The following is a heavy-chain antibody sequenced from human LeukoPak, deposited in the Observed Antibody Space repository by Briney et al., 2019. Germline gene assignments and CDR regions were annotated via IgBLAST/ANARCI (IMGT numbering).Heavy chain of an antibody. V-gene: IGHV3-23*01. CDR2: ISGSGGST. Sequence: GGSLRLSCVASGFTFITYAMSWVRQAPGKGLEWVSSISGSGGSTYYADPVKGRFTISRDNSKNTLYLQMNSLRAEDTAVYYCAKGYYGSALGYFDYWGQGTLVTVSS. J-gene: IGHJ4*02. CDR3: AKGYYGSALGYFDY. D-gene: IGHD3-10*01. CDR1: GFTFITYA.